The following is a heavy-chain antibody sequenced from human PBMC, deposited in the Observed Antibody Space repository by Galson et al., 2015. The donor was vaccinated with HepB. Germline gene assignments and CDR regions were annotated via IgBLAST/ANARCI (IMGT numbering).Heavy chain of an antibody. J-gene: IGHJ4*02. CDR1: GLTFSNYN. V-gene: IGHV3-21*01. D-gene: IGHD3-22*01. CDR3: ARDYYDSSGYSWGHFDY. Sequence: SLRLSCAASGLTFSNYNMNWVRQAPGKGLEWVSSISSTSSYIYNTDSVRGRFTISRDNAKNSLYLQMNSLRAEDTAVYYCARDYYDSSGYSWGHFDYWGLGTLVTVSS. CDR2: ISSTSSYI.